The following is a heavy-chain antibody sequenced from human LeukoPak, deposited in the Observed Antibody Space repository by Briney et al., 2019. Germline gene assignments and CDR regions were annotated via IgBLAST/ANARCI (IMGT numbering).Heavy chain of an antibody. D-gene: IGHD1-14*01. J-gene: IGHJ3*02. CDR2: IYGADTI. V-gene: IGHV3-66*01. Sequence: GGSLRLSCAASGFTISSSYMSRVRQVPGKGLEWVSCIYGADTIYYADFVKDRFTISRDSNRNILYLQMNSLRADDTAVYYCARDHPDALRAFDIWGQGTMVTVSS. CDR1: GFTISSSY. CDR3: ARDHPDALRAFDI.